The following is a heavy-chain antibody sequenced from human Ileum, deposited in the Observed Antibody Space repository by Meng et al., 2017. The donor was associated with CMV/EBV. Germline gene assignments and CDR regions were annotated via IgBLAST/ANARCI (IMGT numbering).Heavy chain of an antibody. V-gene: IGHV3-23*01. CDR1: GFTFSSYA. Sequence: SGFTFSSYAMNWVRQAPGKGLEWVSTISATVTSTYYTDSVRGRFTISRDNSANMVWLQMKSLTAEDTAVYYCARRGTTLGHLGYFDYWGQGLLVTVS. CDR2: ISATVTST. D-gene: IGHD7-27*01. J-gene: IGHJ4*02. CDR3: ARRGTTLGHLGYFDY.